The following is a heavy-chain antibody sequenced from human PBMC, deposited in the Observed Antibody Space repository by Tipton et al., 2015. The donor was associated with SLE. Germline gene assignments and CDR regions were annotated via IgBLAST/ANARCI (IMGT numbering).Heavy chain of an antibody. Sequence: TLSLTCAVSGGSISSGGYSWSWIRPPPGKGLEWIGYIYHSGSTYYNPSLKSRVTISVDRSKNQFSLKLSSVTAADTAVYYCARLCCIGAAGTGHFQLWGQGTLVTVSS. D-gene: IGHD6-13*01. CDR1: GGSISSGGYS. J-gene: IGHJ1*01. CDR2: IYHSGST. CDR3: ARLCCIGAAGTGHFQL. V-gene: IGHV4-30-2*01.